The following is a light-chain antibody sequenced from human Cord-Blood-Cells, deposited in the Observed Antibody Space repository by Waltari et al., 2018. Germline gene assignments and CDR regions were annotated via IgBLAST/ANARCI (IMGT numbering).Light chain of an antibody. J-gene: IGKJ4*01. CDR1: QSISSY. CDR3: QQSYSTPLT. Sequence: DIQMTQSPSSLSASVGDRVTITCRASQSISSYLNWYQQKTGKAPKLLIYATSSLQSGVPSKLSGSASGTDCTHTIDSLQPKDFATYYCQQSYSTPLTFGGGTKVEIK. CDR2: ATS. V-gene: IGKV1-39*01.